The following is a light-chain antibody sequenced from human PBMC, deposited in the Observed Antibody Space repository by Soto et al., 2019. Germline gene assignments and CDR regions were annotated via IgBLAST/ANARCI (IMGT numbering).Light chain of an antibody. CDR1: SSDVGGYTY. CDR3: SSYTSSNTVI. CDR2: DVS. V-gene: IGLV2-14*01. Sequence: QSALTQPASVSGSPGQSIAISCTGTSSDVGGYTYVSWYQQHPGKAPKIMIYDVSARPSGVSNRFSGSKSDNTASLTISGLQAEDEADYYCSSYTSSNTVIFGGGTKVTVL. J-gene: IGLJ2*01.